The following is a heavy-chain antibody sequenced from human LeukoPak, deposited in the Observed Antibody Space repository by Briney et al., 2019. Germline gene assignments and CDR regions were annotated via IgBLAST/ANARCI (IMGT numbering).Heavy chain of an antibody. CDR1: GFTFSSYG. CDR3: AKDLGIAAAGLFDY. J-gene: IGHJ4*02. Sequence: GGSLKLSCAASGFTFSSYGMHWVRQAPGKGLEWVAVISYDGSNKYYADSVKGRFTISRDNSKNTLYLQMNSLRAEDTAVYYCAKDLGIAAAGLFDYWGQGTLVTVSS. D-gene: IGHD6-13*01. V-gene: IGHV3-30*18. CDR2: ISYDGSNK.